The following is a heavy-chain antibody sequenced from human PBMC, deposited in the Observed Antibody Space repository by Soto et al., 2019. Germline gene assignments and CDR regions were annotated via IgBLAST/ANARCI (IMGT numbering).Heavy chain of an antibody. D-gene: IGHD2-15*01. CDR1: GGSFSGYY. CDR3: ARIVVVAAKAYYYGMDV. CDR2: INHSGST. J-gene: IGHJ6*02. V-gene: IGHV4-34*01. Sequence: SETLSLTCAVYGGSFSGYYWSWIRQPPGKGLEWIGEINHSGSTNYNPSLKSRVTISVDTSKNQFSLKLSSVTAADTAVYYCARIVVVAAKAYYYGMDVWGQGTTVTVSS.